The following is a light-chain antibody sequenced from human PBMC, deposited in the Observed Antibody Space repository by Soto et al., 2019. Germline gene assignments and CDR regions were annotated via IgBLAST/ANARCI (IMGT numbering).Light chain of an antibody. V-gene: IGKV3-20*01. Sequence: EIVLTQSPGTLSLSPLERATLSFSASQSVSSSYLAWYQQKPGQAPRLLIYGASSRATGIPDRFSGSGSGTDFTLTISRLEPEDFAVYYCQQYGSSPGTFGQGTKVDIK. CDR3: QQYGSSPGT. CDR2: GAS. J-gene: IGKJ1*01. CDR1: QSVSSSY.